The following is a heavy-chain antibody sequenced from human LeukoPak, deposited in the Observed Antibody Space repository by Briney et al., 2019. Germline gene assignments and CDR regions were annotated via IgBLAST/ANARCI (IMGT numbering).Heavy chain of an antibody. CDR1: GFTVSSNY. D-gene: IGHD3-22*01. V-gene: IGHV3-23*01. CDR2: ISGSGGST. Sequence: GGSLRLSCAASGFTVSSNYMSWVRQAPGKGLEWVSAISGSGGSTYYADSVKGRFTISRDNSKNTLYLQMNSLRAEDTAVYYCANSYYYDTEGDYWGQGTLVTVSS. CDR3: ANSYYYDTEGDY. J-gene: IGHJ4*02.